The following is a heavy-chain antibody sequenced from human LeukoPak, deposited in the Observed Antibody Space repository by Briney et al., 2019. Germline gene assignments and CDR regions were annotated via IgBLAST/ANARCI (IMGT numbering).Heavy chain of an antibody. J-gene: IGHJ4*02. D-gene: IGHD2-15*01. CDR1: GLTFSSYW. CDR3: ASTFPYCSSGTCAL. V-gene: IGHV3-7*01. CDR2: ISPDGNHE. Sequence: GGSLRLSCAASGLTFSSYWMTWVRQGPGKGLEWVATISPDGNHENYVDSVKGRFSISRDNAKNSLFLQMRSLRAEDTAMYYCASTFPYCSSGTCALGGQGTLVTVSS.